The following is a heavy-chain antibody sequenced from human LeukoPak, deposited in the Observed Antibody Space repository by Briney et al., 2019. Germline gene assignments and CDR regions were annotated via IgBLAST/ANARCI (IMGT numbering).Heavy chain of an antibody. D-gene: IGHD5-24*01. CDR3: ARGEDGYSLYFDY. V-gene: IGHV3-21*01. CDR2: ISSSSSYI. J-gene: IGHJ4*02. Sequence: PGGSLRLSCAASGFTFSSYSMNWVRQAPGKGLEWVSSISSSSSYIYYADSVKGRFTISRDNAKNSLYLQMNSLRAEDTAVYYCARGEDGYSLYFDYWGQGTLVTVSS. CDR1: GFTFSSYS.